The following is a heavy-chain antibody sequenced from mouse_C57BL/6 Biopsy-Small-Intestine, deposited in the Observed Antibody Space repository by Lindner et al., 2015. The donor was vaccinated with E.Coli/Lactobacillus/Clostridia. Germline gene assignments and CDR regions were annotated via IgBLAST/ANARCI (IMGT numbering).Heavy chain of an antibody. Sequence: VQLQESGAELVKPGASVKISCKPSGFAFSSYWMNWVKQRPGRGLEWIGQIYPGDGETNYNGKFKGKAVLTADKSSSTAYMQLSSLTSEDSAVYFCARKDNSGPFAYWGQGTLVTVSA. J-gene: IGHJ3*01. CDR1: GFAFSSYW. CDR2: IYPGDGET. V-gene: IGHV1-80*01. D-gene: IGHD3-2*02. CDR3: ARKDNSGPFAY.